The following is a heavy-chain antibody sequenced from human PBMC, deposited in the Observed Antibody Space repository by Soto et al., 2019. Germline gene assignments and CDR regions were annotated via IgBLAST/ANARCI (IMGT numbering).Heavy chain of an antibody. D-gene: IGHD3-10*01. J-gene: IGHJ4*02. Sequence: EVQLVESGGGLIQPGGSLRLSCAVSGFTVSNNYMSWVRQAPGKGLEGVSVIYSGGYTAYGDSVKGRFTISRDNSKNTLFLQMKSLGPDATPVFYWARRPGGGGYWGQGTLVTVSS. CDR1: GFTVSNNY. CDR2: IYSGGYT. CDR3: ARRPGGGGY. V-gene: IGHV3-53*01.